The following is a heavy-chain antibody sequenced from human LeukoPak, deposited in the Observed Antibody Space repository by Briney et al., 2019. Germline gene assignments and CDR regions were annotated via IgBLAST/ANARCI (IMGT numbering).Heavy chain of an antibody. CDR3: ARELGRAGSLLAVGY. J-gene: IGHJ4*02. D-gene: IGHD3-10*01. Sequence: AVNVSCKASGYTFTSYYMHWVRQAPGQGLEWMGIINPSGGSTSYAQKFQGRVTMTRDTSTSTVYMELSSLRSEDTAVYYCARELGRAGSLLAVGYWGQGTLVTVSS. CDR2: INPSGGST. CDR1: GYTFTSYY. V-gene: IGHV1-46*03.